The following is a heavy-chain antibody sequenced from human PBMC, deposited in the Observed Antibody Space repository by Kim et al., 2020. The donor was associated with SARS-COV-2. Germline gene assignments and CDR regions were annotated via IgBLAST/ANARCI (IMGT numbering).Heavy chain of an antibody. Sequence: GGSLRLSCAASGFTFSSYGMHWVRQAPGKGLEWVAVISYDGSNKYYADSVKGRFTISRDNSKNTLYLQMNSLRAEDTAVYYCAKAVEYATGGYYYGMDVWGQGTTVTVSS. J-gene: IGHJ6*02. D-gene: IGHD2-8*02. CDR2: ISYDGSNK. CDR1: GFTFSSYG. CDR3: AKAVEYATGGYYYGMDV. V-gene: IGHV3-30*18.